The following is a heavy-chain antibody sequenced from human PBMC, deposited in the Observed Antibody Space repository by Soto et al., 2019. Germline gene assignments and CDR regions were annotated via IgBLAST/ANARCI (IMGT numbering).Heavy chain of an antibody. D-gene: IGHD3-9*01. CDR1: GYSFTSYW. J-gene: IGHJ6*02. Sequence: GESLKISCKGSGYSFTSYWIGWVRQMPGKGLEWMGIIYPGDSDTRYSPSFQGQVTISADKSISTAYLQWSSLKASDTAMYYCARHLQHFEWLLGHYYYYGMDVWGQGTTVTVSS. V-gene: IGHV5-51*01. CDR3: ARHLQHFEWLLGHYYYYGMDV. CDR2: IYPGDSDT.